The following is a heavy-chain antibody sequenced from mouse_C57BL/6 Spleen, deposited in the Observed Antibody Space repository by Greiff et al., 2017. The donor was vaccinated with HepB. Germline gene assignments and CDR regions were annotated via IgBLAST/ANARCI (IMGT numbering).Heavy chain of an antibody. CDR2: IYPSDSET. Sequence: QVQLQQPGAELVRPGSSVKLSCKASGYTFTSYWMDWVKQRPGQGLEWIGNIYPSDSETHYNQKFKDKATLTVDKSSSTAYMQLSSLTSEDSAVYYCARGDYYGSSDYWGQGTTLTVSS. CDR1: GYTFTSYW. V-gene: IGHV1-61*01. CDR3: ARGDYYGSSDY. J-gene: IGHJ2*01. D-gene: IGHD1-1*01.